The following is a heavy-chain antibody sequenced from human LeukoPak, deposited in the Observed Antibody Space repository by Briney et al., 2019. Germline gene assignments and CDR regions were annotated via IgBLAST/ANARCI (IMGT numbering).Heavy chain of an antibody. D-gene: IGHD2-21*02. V-gene: IGHV1-18*01. CDR1: GFTFTSCD. Sequence: ASVKVSCKASGFTFTSCDINWVRQAPGQGLEWMGWISGYNGNTSYAQRLLGRVTMTTDTSTSTAYMELRSLRSDDTAVYYCARVPTTAFDYWGQGTLVTVSP. J-gene: IGHJ4*02. CDR3: ARVPTTAFDY. CDR2: ISGYNGNT.